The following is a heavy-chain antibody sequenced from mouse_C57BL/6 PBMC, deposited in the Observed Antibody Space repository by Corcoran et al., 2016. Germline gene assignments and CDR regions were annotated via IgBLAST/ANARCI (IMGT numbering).Heavy chain of an antibody. CDR3: ARSMVTTGYYFDY. CDR2: IYPGSGNT. J-gene: IGHJ2*01. D-gene: IGHD2-2*01. CDR1: GYSFTSYY. Sequence: QVQLQQSGPELVKPGASVKISCKASGYSFTSYYIHWVKQRPGQGLEWIGWIYPGSGNTKYNEKFKGKATLTADTSSSTAYMQLSNLTSEDSAVYYCARSMVTTGYYFDYWGQGTTLTVSS. V-gene: IGHV1-66*01.